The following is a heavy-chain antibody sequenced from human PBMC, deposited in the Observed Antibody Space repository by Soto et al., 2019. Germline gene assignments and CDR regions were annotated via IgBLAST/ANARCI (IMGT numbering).Heavy chain of an antibody. CDR2: IYYSGST. J-gene: IGHJ4*02. Sequence: SEALSLTCTVSGGSISSSSYYWGWIRQPPGKGLEWIGSIYYSGSTYYDPSLKSRVTISVDTSKNQFSLKLSSVTAADTAVYYCARRGGVGATTYDYWGQGTLVTVSS. D-gene: IGHD1-26*01. V-gene: IGHV4-39*01. CDR1: GGSISSSSYY. CDR3: ARRGGVGATTYDY.